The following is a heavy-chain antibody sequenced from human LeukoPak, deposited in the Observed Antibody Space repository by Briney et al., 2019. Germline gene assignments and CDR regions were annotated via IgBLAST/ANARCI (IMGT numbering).Heavy chain of an antibody. V-gene: IGHV4-39*07. Sequence: PSETLSLTCTVSGRSISSSSYYWGWIRQPPGKGLEWIGSIYYSGSTYYNPSLKSRVTISVDTSKNQFSLKLSSVTAADTAVYYCARSSGYSSSWYWGNWFDPWGQGTLVTVSS. CDR2: IYYSGST. CDR1: GRSISSSSYY. CDR3: ARSSGYSSSWYWGNWFDP. D-gene: IGHD6-13*01. J-gene: IGHJ5*02.